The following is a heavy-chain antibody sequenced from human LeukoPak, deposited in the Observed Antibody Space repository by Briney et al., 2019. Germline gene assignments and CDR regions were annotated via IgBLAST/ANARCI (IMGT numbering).Heavy chain of an antibody. D-gene: IGHD6-13*01. V-gene: IGHV1-8*01. CDR3: ARGSGSSSWYNLLYYYMDV. CDR1: GYTFTSYD. J-gene: IGHJ6*03. CDR2: MNPNSGNT. Sequence: GASVKVSCKASGYTFTSYDINWVRQATGQGLEWMGWMNPNSGNTGYAQKFQGRVTMTRNTSISTAYMELSSLRSKDTAVYYCARGSGSSSWYNLLYYYMDVWGKGTTVTVSS.